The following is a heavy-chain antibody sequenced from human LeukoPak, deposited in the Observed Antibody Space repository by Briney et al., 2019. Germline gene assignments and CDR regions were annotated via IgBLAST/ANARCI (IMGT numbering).Heavy chain of an antibody. CDR3: ARDYLTATTKPFDY. D-gene: IGHD4-17*01. CDR1: GYTFTSYG. CDR2: ISAYNGNT. V-gene: IGHV1-18*01. J-gene: IGHJ4*02. Sequence: ASVKVSCKASGYTFTSYGISWVRQAPGQGLEWMGWISAYNGNTNYAQKLQGRVTMTTDTSTSTAYMELRSLRSDDTAVYYCARDYLTATTKPFDYWGQGTLVTVSS.